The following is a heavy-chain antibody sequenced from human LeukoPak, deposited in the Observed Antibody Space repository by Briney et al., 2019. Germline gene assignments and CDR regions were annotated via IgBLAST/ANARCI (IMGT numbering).Heavy chain of an antibody. CDR3: AREVEMATIGSPDAFDI. V-gene: IGHV1-46*01. D-gene: IGHD5-24*01. CDR1: GYTFTSYY. CDR2: INPSGGST. J-gene: IGHJ3*02. Sequence: GASVKVSCKASGYTFTSYYMHWVRQAPGQGLEWMGIINPSGGSTSYAQKFQGRVTMTRDTSTSTVYMELSSLRSEDTAVYYCAREVEMATIGSPDAFDIWGQGTMVTDSS.